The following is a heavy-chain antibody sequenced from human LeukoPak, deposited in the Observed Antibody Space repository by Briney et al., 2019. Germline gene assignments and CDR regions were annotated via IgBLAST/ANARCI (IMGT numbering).Heavy chain of an antibody. D-gene: IGHD7-27*01. V-gene: IGHV3-53*01. Sequence: GGSLRLSCAASGFTVSSNYMSWVRQAPGKGLEWVSVIYSGGSTYYADSVKGRFTISRDNSKNTLYLQMNSLRAEDTAVYYCARDLAWGSQKYFDYWGQGTLVTVSS. J-gene: IGHJ4*02. CDR3: ARDLAWGSQKYFDY. CDR2: IYSGGST. CDR1: GFTVSSNY.